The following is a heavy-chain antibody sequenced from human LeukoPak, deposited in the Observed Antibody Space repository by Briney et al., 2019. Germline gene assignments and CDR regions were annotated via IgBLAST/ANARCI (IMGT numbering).Heavy chain of an antibody. CDR3: ARAYSSSWYWNWFDP. CDR2: IYPTGST. J-gene: IGHJ5*02. D-gene: IGHD6-13*01. Sequence: SETLSLTCSVSGYSISSGYYWGWIRQPPGKGLEWIGNIYPTGSTYYNPSLKSRVTISVDTSKNQFSLKVSSVSAADTAVYYCARAYSSSWYWNWFDPWGQGTLVTVSS. CDR1: GYSISSGYY. V-gene: IGHV4-38-2*02.